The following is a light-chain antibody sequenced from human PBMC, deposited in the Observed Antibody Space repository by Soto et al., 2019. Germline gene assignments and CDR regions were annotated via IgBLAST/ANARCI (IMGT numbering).Light chain of an antibody. CDR2: EVS. CDR3: SSYTSISTPYV. Sequence: QSVLTQPASVSGSPGQSITISCTGTSSDVGAYNYVSWYQQHPGKAHKLMIYEVSNRPSGVSNRFSGSKSGNTASLTISGLQAEDEADYYCSSYTSISTPYVFGTGTKVTV. V-gene: IGLV2-14*01. J-gene: IGLJ1*01. CDR1: SSDVGAYNY.